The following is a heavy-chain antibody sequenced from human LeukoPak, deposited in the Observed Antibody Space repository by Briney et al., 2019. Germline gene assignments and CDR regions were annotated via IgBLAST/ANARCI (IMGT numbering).Heavy chain of an antibody. V-gene: IGHV1-18*01. Sequence: ASVKVSCKASGYTFTSYGISWVRQAPGQGLEWMGWISAYNGNTNYAQKLQGRVTMTTDTSTSTAYMELRSLRSDDTAVYYCARSDTDSGFGSSWSPMSDSYYGMDVWGQGTTVTVSS. CDR1: GYTFTSYG. D-gene: IGHD6-13*01. J-gene: IGHJ6*02. CDR3: ARSDTDSGFGSSWSPMSDSYYGMDV. CDR2: ISAYNGNT.